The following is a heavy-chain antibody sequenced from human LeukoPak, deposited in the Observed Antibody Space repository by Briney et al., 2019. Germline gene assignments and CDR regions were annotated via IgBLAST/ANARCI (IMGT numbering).Heavy chain of an antibody. V-gene: IGHV3-30*04. CDR2: ISYDGGNK. CDR3: ARDQLAYSGYDTLFAY. J-gene: IGHJ4*02. D-gene: IGHD5-12*01. CDR1: GFTFSSYA. Sequence: GGSLRLSCEASGFTFSSYAVHWVRQAPGKGLEWVAVISYDGGNKFYADSVKGRFTISRVNSKNTLDLQMSSLRAEDTAIYYCARDQLAYSGYDTLFAYWGQGTLVTVSS.